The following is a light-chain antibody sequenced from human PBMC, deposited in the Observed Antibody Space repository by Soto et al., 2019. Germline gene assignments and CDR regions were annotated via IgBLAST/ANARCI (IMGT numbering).Light chain of an antibody. CDR2: GAS. CDR3: QQYGSSPIT. J-gene: IGKJ3*01. Sequence: EIVLTQSPGTLSLSPGERATLSCRASQSVSSIYLAWYQQKPGQAPRLLIYGASSRATGIPDRFSGSGSGTDFTLTISRLEPEDFAVYYGQQYGSSPITFGPGTKVDIK. V-gene: IGKV3-20*01. CDR1: QSVSSIY.